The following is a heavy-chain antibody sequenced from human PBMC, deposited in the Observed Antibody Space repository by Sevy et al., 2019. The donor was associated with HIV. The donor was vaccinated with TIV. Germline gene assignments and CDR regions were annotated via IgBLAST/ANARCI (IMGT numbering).Heavy chain of an antibody. D-gene: IGHD1-26*01. Sequence: GGSLRLSCAASGFSFSNYAMHWVRQSPGKGLEWVAMISYDGISKEYADSVKGRFTLSRDNSKNTLFLQMNSLRAEDTALYYCARDLPHLLPWELSRGSDYWGQGTLVTVSS. V-gene: IGHV3-30*04. CDR1: GFSFSNYA. J-gene: IGHJ4*02. CDR2: ISYDGISK. CDR3: ARDLPHLLPWELSRGSDY.